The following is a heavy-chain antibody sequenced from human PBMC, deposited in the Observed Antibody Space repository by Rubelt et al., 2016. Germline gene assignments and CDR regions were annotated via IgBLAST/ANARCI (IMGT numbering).Heavy chain of an antibody. Sequence: QVQLVQSGAEVKKPGASVKVSCKVSGYTLTELSMHWVRQAPGKGLEWMGGFDPEDGERIYEQKFQGRDTMTGDTSTDTAYMELSSLRSEDTAVYYCATFGGSYYSLWGFDYWGQGTLVTVSS. CDR3: ATFGGSYYSLWGFDY. CDR1: GYTLTELS. V-gene: IGHV1-24*01. CDR2: FDPEDGER. D-gene: IGHD1-26*01. J-gene: IGHJ4*02.